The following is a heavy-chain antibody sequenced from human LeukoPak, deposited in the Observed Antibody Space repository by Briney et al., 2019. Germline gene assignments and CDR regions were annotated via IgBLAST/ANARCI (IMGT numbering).Heavy chain of an antibody. Sequence: SETLSLTCTVSGGSISSYYWSWIRQPPGKGLEWIRSIYYSGSTYYNPSLKSRVTISVDTSKNQFSLQLNSVTPEDTAVYYCARDNAPGYIYGSIWFDPWGQGTLVTVSS. CDR3: ARDNAPGYIYGSIWFDP. CDR1: GGSISSYY. D-gene: IGHD5-18*01. CDR2: IYYSGST. J-gene: IGHJ5*02. V-gene: IGHV4-59*12.